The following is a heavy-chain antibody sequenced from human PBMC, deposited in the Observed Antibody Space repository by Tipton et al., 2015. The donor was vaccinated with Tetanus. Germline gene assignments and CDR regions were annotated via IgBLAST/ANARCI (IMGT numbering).Heavy chain of an antibody. CDR1: GGSISSSSYY. V-gene: IGHV4-39*07. D-gene: IGHD4-23*01. Sequence: TLSLTCTVSGGSISSSSYYWGWIRQPPGKGLEWIGSIYYSGSTYYNPSLKSRVTISIDTSKNQFSLKLSSVTAADTAVYYCGRVPVDDGAKGGNIDYWGQGTQVTVSS. CDR2: IYYSGST. CDR3: GRVPVDDGAKGGNIDY. J-gene: IGHJ4*02.